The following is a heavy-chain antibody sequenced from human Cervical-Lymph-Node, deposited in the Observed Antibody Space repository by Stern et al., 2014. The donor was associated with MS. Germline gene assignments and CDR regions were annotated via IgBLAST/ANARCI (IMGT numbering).Heavy chain of an antibody. CDR2: IIPVLGAA. D-gene: IGHD2-21*02. V-gene: IGHV1-69*01. J-gene: IGHJ4*02. CDR3: ARARGGMTERSWRESGFAS. CDR1: TFSSYD. Sequence: VQLVQSGAEVKKPGSSVKVSCKATFSSYDISWVRQAPGQGLEGMGGIIPVLGAANYAQKFQGRVTITADESTNTVYMELSSLRSEDTGVYFCARARGGMTERSWRESGFASWGQGTLVTVSS.